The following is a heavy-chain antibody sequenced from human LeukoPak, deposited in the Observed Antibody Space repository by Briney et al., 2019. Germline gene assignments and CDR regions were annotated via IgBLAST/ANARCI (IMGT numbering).Heavy chain of an antibody. CDR1: GGSISTYY. D-gene: IGHD6-13*01. V-gene: IGHV4-59*01. CDR2: IYNSGST. Sequence: SETLSLTCTVSGGSISTYYWSWIRQPPGKGLEWIGYIYNSGSTNYNPSLKSRVTISVGTSKNQFSLKLSSVTAADTAVYYCARENSNSWYLDYWGQGTLVTVSS. CDR3: ARENSNSWYLDY. J-gene: IGHJ4*02.